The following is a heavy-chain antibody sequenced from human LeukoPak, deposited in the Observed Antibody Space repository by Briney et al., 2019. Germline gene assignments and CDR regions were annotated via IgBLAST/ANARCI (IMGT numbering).Heavy chain of an antibody. Sequence: PGGSLRLSCAASGFTFDDYAMHWVRQAPGKGLEWVSGISWNSGSIGYADSVEGRFTISRDNAKNSLYLQMNSLRAEDTAVYYCARTVFNYYDSSGLDPPIDPWGQGTLVTVSS. D-gene: IGHD3-22*01. CDR2: ISWNSGSI. CDR1: GFTFDDYA. CDR3: ARTVFNYYDSSGLDPPIDP. V-gene: IGHV3-9*01. J-gene: IGHJ5*02.